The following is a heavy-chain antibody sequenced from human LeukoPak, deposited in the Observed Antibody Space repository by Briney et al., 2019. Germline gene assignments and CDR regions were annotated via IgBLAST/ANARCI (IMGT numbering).Heavy chain of an antibody. V-gene: IGHV4-59*08. Sequence: SETLSLTCTVSGVSISSYYWSWIRQPPGKGLEWIGYIYYSGSTSYNPSLKSRVTISIGTSKNQFSLKLSSVTAADTAVYYCARHPSYYDRIDYWGQGTLVTVSS. CDR2: IYYSGST. D-gene: IGHD3-22*01. J-gene: IGHJ4*02. CDR1: GVSISSYY. CDR3: ARHPSYYDRIDY.